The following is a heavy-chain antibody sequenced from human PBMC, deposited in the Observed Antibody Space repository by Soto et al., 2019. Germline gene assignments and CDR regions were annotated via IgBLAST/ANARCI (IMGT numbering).Heavy chain of an antibody. CDR1: GGSISPYY. J-gene: IGHJ4*02. D-gene: IGHD4-17*01. V-gene: IGHV4-59*01. CDR3: ARALDYGDYNS. CDR2: LHYSGIT. Sequence: QVLLQESGPGLVKPSETLSLTCTVSGGSISPYYWSWIRQPPGKGLEWVGYLHYSGITNYNPSLESRVTISLYPSKNQFSLKLRSVTAADTAVYYCARALDYGDYNSWGQGTLVTVSS.